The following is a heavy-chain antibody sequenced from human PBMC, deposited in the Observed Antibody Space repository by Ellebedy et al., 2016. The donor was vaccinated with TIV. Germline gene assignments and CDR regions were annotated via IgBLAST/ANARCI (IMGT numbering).Heavy chain of an antibody. Sequence: GGSLRLSXEASGFTFSTYWMLWVRQTPGKGLEWVANIKNDASEKYYVDSVKGRLTISRDNGRNSLYLQMNNLRVADTAVYYCVRGPATLWGGDFWSVWGQGTTVTVSS. CDR2: IKNDASEK. D-gene: IGHD3-10*01. CDR1: GFTFSTYW. CDR3: VRGPATLWGGDFWSV. J-gene: IGHJ6*02. V-gene: IGHV3-7*04.